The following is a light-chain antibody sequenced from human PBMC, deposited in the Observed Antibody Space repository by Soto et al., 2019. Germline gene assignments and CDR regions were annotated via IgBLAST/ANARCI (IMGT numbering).Light chain of an antibody. V-gene: IGKV1-5*03. Sequence: DIQMTQSPSTLSGSVGDRVTITCRASQTISSWLAWYQQKPGKAPKLLIYKASTLKSGVPSRFSGSGSGTEFPLTISSLQPEDFATYYCQQANSFTLTLGGGTKVDI. CDR1: QTISSW. CDR2: KAS. CDR3: QQANSFTLT. J-gene: IGKJ4*01.